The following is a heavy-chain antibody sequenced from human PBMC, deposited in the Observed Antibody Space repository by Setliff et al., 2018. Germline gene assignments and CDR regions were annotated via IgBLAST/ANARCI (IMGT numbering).Heavy chain of an antibody. J-gene: IGHJ3*02. Sequence: LSLTCTVSGGSINGCFYYWTWIRQPAGKGLEWIGRIFSSGRTNYNPSLKSRLAISMDTSTNQVSLKLSSVTAADTAAYYCARERLESSGSPLAFDIWGQGTRVTVSS. D-gene: IGHD1-26*01. CDR2: IFSSGRT. V-gene: IGHV4-61*02. CDR1: GGSINGCFYY. CDR3: ARERLESSGSPLAFDI.